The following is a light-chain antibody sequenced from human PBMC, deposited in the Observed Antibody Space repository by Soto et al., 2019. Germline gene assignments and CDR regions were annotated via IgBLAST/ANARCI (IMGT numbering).Light chain of an antibody. J-gene: IGKJ2*01. CDR1: QNIRNY. V-gene: IGKV1-39*01. Sequence: DIQMTQSPSSLSASIGDRVTITCRASQNIRNYLNWYQQKPGKAPDLLVFAASNLQTGVPSRFSGGGSGTDFTLTISSLQPEDFATYYCQQTYSVLPYTFGQGTKLEIK. CDR3: QQTYSVLPYT. CDR2: AAS.